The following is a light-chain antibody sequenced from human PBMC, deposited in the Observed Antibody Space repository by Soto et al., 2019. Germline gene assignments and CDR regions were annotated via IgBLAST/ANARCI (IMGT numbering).Light chain of an antibody. V-gene: IGKV1-5*03. CDR2: KAS. J-gene: IGKJ4*02. CDR1: QSITTW. CDR3: QQYDTYPLT. Sequence: DIQMTQSPSTLSASVGERVTITCRASQSITTWLAWYQQKPGKAPKLLIYKASSLEGGVPSRFSGSGSGTEFNIPISSLQPDDFGTYYCQQYDTYPLTFGGGTTVEIK.